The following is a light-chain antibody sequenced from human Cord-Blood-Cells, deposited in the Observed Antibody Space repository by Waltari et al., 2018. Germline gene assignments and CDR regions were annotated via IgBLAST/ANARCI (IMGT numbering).Light chain of an antibody. CDR1: QSVLYSSNNKNY. J-gene: IGKJ2*01. CDR2: WAS. Sequence: DIVMTQSPDSLAVSLGERATINCKSSQSVLYSSNNKNYLAWYQQKPGQPPKLLIYWASTRESGVPDRFSGSGSVTDVTLTISSLQAEDVAVYYCQQYYSTPHTFGQGTKLEIK. CDR3: QQYYSTPHT. V-gene: IGKV4-1*01.